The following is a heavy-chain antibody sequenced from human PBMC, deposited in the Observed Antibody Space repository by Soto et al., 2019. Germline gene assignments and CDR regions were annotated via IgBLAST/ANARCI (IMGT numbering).Heavy chain of an antibody. CDR2: IIPLFGTA. Sequence: QVPLVQSGADVKKPGASVKVSCQASGVTFSSETLGWVRQAPGQGLEWVGGIIPLFGTASYAQKFQGRVTITADESTSTVYMGLSSLRSDDPAVYFCATELGENPASPFDAWGQGTLVTVSS. CDR3: ATELGENPASPFDA. D-gene: IGHD3-10*01. CDR1: GVTFSSET. V-gene: IGHV1-69*01. J-gene: IGHJ4*02.